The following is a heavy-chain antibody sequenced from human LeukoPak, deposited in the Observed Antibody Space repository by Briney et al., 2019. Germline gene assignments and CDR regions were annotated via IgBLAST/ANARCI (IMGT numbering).Heavy chain of an antibody. J-gene: IGHJ4*02. V-gene: IGHV3-23*01. CDR1: GFTFSSYA. D-gene: IGHD3-22*01. CDR3: AKASAMIVVVSKHFDY. CDR2: ISGSGGST. Sequence: GGSLRLSCAASGFTFSSYAMSWVRQAPGKGLEWVSAISGSGGSTYYAAYVKGRFTISRANSQNTLYLQMNSLRAEDTAVYYCAKASAMIVVVSKHFDYWGQGTLVTVSS.